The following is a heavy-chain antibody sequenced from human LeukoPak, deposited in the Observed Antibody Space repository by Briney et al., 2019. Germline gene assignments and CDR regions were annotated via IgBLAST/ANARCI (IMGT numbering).Heavy chain of an antibody. J-gene: IGHJ4*02. V-gene: IGHV4-59*01. CDR1: GGSISSYY. CDR2: IYNSGGT. D-gene: IGHD3-22*01. CDR3: ARGGLGYFDY. Sequence: PSETLSLTCTVSGGSISSYYWSWIRQPPGKGLEWIGYIYNSGGTKHNPSLKSRVAVSVDTSKNQFSLKLSSVTAADTAVYYCARGGLGYFDYWGQGTLVTVSS.